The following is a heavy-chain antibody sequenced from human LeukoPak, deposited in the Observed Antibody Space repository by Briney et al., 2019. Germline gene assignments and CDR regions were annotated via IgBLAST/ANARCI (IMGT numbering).Heavy chain of an antibody. D-gene: IGHD2-2*01. J-gene: IGHJ6*02. CDR3: TKDIGGGEGGGKYCSSTSCYDYYGMDV. CDR2: ISWNSGSI. CDR1: GFTFDDYA. V-gene: IGHV3-9*01. Sequence: SLRLSCAASGFTFDDYAMHWVRQAPGKGLEWVSGISWNSGSIGYADSVKGRFTISRDNATNSLYLQMNSLRAEDTALYYWTKDIGGGEGGGKYCSSTSCYDYYGMDVWGQGTTVTVSS.